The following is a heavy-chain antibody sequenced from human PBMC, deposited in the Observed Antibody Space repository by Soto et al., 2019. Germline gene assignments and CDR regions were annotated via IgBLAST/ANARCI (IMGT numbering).Heavy chain of an antibody. J-gene: IGHJ4*02. CDR2: IYYSGTT. Sequence: QVQPQESGPGLVNPSDTLSLTCAVSGYSISSSNWWGWIRQPPGKGLEWIGYIYYSGTTYYNPSLKSRVTMSVDTSKNQFSLKLTSVTAVDTAVYYCARREIQGPIDYWGQVTLVTVSS. D-gene: IGHD1-26*01. CDR3: ARREIQGPIDY. CDR1: GYSISSSNW. V-gene: IGHV4-28*01.